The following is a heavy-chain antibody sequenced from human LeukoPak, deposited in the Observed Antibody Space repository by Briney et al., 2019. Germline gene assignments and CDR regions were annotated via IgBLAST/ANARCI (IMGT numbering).Heavy chain of an antibody. J-gene: IGHJ4*02. CDR2: ISSSSSYI. D-gene: IGHD3-9*01. V-gene: IGHV3-21*01. CDR3: ARGVFTWDYDIVDY. Sequence: GGSLRLSCAASGFTFSSYSMNWVRQAPGKGLEWVSSISSSSSYIYYADSVKGRFTISRDNAKNSLYLQMNSLRAEDTAVYYCARGVFTWDYDIVDYWGQGTLVTVSS. CDR1: GFTFSSYS.